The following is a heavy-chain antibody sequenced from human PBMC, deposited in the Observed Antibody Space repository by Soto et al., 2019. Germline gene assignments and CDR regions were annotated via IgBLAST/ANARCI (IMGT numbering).Heavy chain of an antibody. CDR3: ARAGQQLGYYYGMDV. Sequence: ASVKVSCKASGYTFTSYGISWVRQAPGQGLEWMGWISAYNGNTNYAQKLQGRVTMTTDTSTGTAYMELRSLRSDDTAVYYCARAGQQLGYYYGMDVWGQGTTVTVSS. D-gene: IGHD6-13*01. J-gene: IGHJ6*02. CDR2: ISAYNGNT. CDR1: GYTFTSYG. V-gene: IGHV1-18*04.